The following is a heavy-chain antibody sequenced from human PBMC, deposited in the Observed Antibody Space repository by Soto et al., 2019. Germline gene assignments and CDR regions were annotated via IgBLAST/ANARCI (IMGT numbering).Heavy chain of an antibody. D-gene: IGHD2-15*01. CDR3: ARCGGSCSLGL. Sequence: QVELQESGPGLAKPSQTLSLTCTVSGGSISSGDYYWSWIRQPPGKGLEWIGYIYYSGSTYYNPSRKRRVTRSGDRSKNQFSLKLSSVTAADTAVYYWARCGGSCSLGLWGQGTLVTVSS. J-gene: IGHJ4*02. CDR2: IYYSGST. V-gene: IGHV4-30-4*01. CDR1: GGSISSGDYY.